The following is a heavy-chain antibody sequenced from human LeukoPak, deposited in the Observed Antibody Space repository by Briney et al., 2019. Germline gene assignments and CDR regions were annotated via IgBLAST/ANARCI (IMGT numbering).Heavy chain of an antibody. Sequence: PSETLSLTCTVSGGSISSYYWSWIRQPAGKGLEWIGRIYTSGSTNYNPSLKSRVTMSVDTSKNQFSLKLSSVTAADTAVYYCAREQLVRGIIITLDYWGQGTLVTVSS. D-gene: IGHD3-10*01. J-gene: IGHJ4*02. CDR2: IYTSGST. V-gene: IGHV4-4*07. CDR3: AREQLVRGIIITLDY. CDR1: GGSISSYY.